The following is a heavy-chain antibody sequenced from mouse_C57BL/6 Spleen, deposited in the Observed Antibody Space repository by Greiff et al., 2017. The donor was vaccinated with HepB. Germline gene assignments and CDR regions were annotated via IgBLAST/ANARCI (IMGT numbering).Heavy chain of an antibody. CDR2: INPGSGGT. Sequence: QVQLQQSGAELVRPGTSVKVSCKASGYAFTNYLIEWVKQRPGQGLEWIGVINPGSGGTNYNEKFKGKATLTADKSSSTAYMQLSSLTSEDSAVYFCARTDYGSSYTGYAMDYWGQGTSVTVSS. J-gene: IGHJ4*01. CDR1: GYAFTNYL. V-gene: IGHV1-54*01. D-gene: IGHD1-1*01. CDR3: ARTDYGSSYTGYAMDY.